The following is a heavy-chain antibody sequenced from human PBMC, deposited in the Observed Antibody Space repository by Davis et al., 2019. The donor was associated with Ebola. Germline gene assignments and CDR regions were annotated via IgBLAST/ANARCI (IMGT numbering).Heavy chain of an antibody. Sequence: MPSETLSLTCAVYGGSFSGYYWSWIRQPPGKGLEWIGEINPRGSTDYNPSLKSRVTMSVDMSKNQFSLNLNSVTAADTAIYYCARVRGTLARFYGMDVWGQGTTVTVSS. CDR3: ARVRGTLARFYGMDV. J-gene: IGHJ6*02. V-gene: IGHV4-34*01. CDR1: GGSFSGYY. CDR2: INPRGST. D-gene: IGHD3-10*01.